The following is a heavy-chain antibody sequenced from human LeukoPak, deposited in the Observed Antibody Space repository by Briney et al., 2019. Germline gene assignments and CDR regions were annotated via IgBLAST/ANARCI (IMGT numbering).Heavy chain of an antibody. CDR1: GFTFDDYG. Sequence: GGSLRFSCAASGFTFDDYGMSWVRQAPGKGLEWVSGINWNGGSTGYADSVKGRFTISRDNAKNSLYLQMNSLRAEDTALYYCARDGVLRDYGDRYWFFDLWGRGTLVTVSS. J-gene: IGHJ2*01. D-gene: IGHD4-17*01. CDR3: ARDGVLRDYGDRYWFFDL. CDR2: INWNGGST. V-gene: IGHV3-20*04.